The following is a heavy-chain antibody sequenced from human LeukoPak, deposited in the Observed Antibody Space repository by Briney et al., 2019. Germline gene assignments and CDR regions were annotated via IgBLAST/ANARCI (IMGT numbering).Heavy chain of an antibody. D-gene: IGHD3-22*01. V-gene: IGHV3-48*03. Sequence: GGSLRLSCAASGFAFSSYEINWVRQPPGRGLEWVSYISSGGSIIYYADSVKGRFTISRDNAKNSLYLQMNSLRAEDTAVYYCARSYNSNYYRQFSDYWGQGTLVTVSS. J-gene: IGHJ4*02. CDR1: GFAFSSYE. CDR3: ARSYNSNYYRQFSDY. CDR2: ISSGGSII.